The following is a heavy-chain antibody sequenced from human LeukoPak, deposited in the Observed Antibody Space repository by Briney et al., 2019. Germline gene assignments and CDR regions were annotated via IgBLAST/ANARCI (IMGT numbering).Heavy chain of an antibody. D-gene: IGHD2-21*02. CDR3: AGGCGGDCYSAVFDY. Sequence: SETLSLTCTVSGGSISSGGYYWSWIRQHPGKGLEWIGYIYYSGSTYYNPSLKSRVTISVDTSKNQFSLKLSSVTAADTAVYYWAGGCGGDCYSAVFDYWGQGTLVTVSS. CDR1: GGSISSGGYY. J-gene: IGHJ4*02. V-gene: IGHV4-31*03. CDR2: IYYSGST.